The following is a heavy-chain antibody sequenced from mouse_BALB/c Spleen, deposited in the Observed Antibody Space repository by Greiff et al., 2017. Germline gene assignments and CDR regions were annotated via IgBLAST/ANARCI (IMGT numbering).Heavy chain of an antibody. D-gene: IGHD1-2*01. Sequence: DVMLVESGGGLVKPGGSLKLSCAASGFTFSSYTMSWVRQTPEKRLEWVATISSGGSYTYYPDSVKGRFTISRDNAKNTLYLQMSSLKSEDTAMYYCTRDTTADPFAYWGQGTLVTVSA. CDR3: TRDTTADPFAY. V-gene: IGHV5-6-4*01. J-gene: IGHJ3*01. CDR2: ISSGGSYT. CDR1: GFTFSSYT.